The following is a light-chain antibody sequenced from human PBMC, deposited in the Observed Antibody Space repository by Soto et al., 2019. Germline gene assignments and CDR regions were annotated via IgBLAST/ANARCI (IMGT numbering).Light chain of an antibody. CDR1: QSVGHMF. Sequence: EIVLTQSPDTLSLSPGDRATLSCRASQSVGHMFLAWFQQKPGQAPRLLIFDAYRRATGIPDRFSGSGSGTNFALTISRLEPEDFALYYCHQYASSFGTCGQGTKGDIK. J-gene: IGKJ1*01. CDR2: DAY. V-gene: IGKV3-20*01. CDR3: HQYASSFGT.